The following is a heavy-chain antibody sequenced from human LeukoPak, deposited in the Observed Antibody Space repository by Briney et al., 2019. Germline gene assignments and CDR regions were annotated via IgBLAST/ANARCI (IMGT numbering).Heavy chain of an antibody. CDR3: ATSRLGLSDY. J-gene: IGHJ4*02. CDR1: GFTFSAYN. V-gene: IGHV3-21*04. Sequence: GGSLRLSCAASGFTFSAYNMNWVRRTPGKGLEWVSSITTSSSYMFYADSVKGRFTISRDNAKNSLYLQMNSLRAEDTALYYCATSRLGLSDYWGLGTLVTVSS. D-gene: IGHD3-9*01. CDR2: ITTSSSYM.